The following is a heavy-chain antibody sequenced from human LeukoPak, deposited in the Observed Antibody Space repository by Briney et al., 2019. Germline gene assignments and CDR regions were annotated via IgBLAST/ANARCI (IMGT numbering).Heavy chain of an antibody. CDR1: GYTFTGHY. CDR3: ARVGVRILTGYHFDN. CDR2: INPNSGGT. Sequence: ASVKVSCKASGYTFTGHYMHWVRQAPGQGLEWMGWINPNSGGTNYAQKFQGRVTMTRDTSISTAYMELSRLRSDDTAVYYCARVGVRILTGYHFDNWGQGTLVTVSS. V-gene: IGHV1-2*02. D-gene: IGHD3-9*01. J-gene: IGHJ4*02.